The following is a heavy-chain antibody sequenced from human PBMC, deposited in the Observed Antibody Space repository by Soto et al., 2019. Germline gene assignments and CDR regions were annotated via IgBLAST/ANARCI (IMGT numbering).Heavy chain of an antibody. Sequence: SETLSLTCTVSGGSISSYYWSWIRQPPGKGLEWIGEIYHSGSTNYNPSLKSRVTISVDTSKNQFSLKLSSVTAADTAVYYCARERITMQFDPWGQGTLVTVSS. V-gene: IGHV4-59*12. D-gene: IGHD3-10*01. J-gene: IGHJ5*02. CDR1: GGSISSYY. CDR3: ARERITMQFDP. CDR2: IYHSGST.